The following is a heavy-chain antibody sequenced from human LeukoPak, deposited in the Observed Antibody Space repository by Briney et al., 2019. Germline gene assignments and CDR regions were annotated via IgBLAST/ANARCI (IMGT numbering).Heavy chain of an antibody. CDR2: IIPILGIA. CDR1: GGTFSSYT. V-gene: IGHV1-69*02. Sequence: EASVKVSCKASGGTFSSYTISWVRQAPGQGLEWMGRIIPILGIANYAQEFQGRVTITADKSTSTAYMELSSLRSEDTAVYYCAGHPSIAVAEYYFDYWGQGTLVTVSS. D-gene: IGHD6-19*01. J-gene: IGHJ4*02. CDR3: AGHPSIAVAEYYFDY.